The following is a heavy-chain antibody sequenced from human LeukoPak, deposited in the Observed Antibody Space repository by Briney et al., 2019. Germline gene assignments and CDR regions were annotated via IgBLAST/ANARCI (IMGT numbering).Heavy chain of an antibody. CDR3: ARDINPLDRYCSSTSCYFSYYMDV. Sequence: PGGSLRLSCAASGFTFSSYAMSWVRQAPGKGLEWVSSISSSSSYIYYPDSVKGRFTISRDNAKNSLYLQMNSLRAEDTAVYYCARDINPLDRYCSSTSCYFSYYMDVWGKGTTVTVSS. D-gene: IGHD2-2*01. CDR2: ISSSSSYI. CDR1: GFTFSSYA. J-gene: IGHJ6*03. V-gene: IGHV3-21*01.